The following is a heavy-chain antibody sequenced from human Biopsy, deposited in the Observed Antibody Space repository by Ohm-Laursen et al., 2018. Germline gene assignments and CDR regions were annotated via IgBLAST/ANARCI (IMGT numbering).Heavy chain of an antibody. D-gene: IGHD2/OR15-2a*01. V-gene: IGHV4-59*01. CDR2: IYYSGST. CDR1: VGSISSDY. CDR3: ARATNSTGWPYYYFYGMDV. Sequence: VTLSLTCTVSVGSISSDYWSWIRQTPGKGLEWIGYIYYSGSTNYNPSLKSRVTISVDTSKNQFSLRLNSVTAADTAVYYCARATNSTGWPYYYFYGMDVWGQGTTVTVSS. J-gene: IGHJ6*02.